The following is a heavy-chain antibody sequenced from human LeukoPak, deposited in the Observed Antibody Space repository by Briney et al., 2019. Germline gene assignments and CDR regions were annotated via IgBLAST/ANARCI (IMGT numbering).Heavy chain of an antibody. CDR1: GGSMSSYY. CDR2: INHSGST. V-gene: IGHV4-34*01. Sequence: PSETLSLTCTVSGGSMSSYYWSWIRQPPGKGLEWIGEINHSGSTNYNPSLKSRVTISVDTSKNQFSLKLSSVTAADTAVYYCARGDRPSQGVFSLAFDYWGQGTLVTVSS. CDR3: ARGDRPSQGVFSLAFDY. J-gene: IGHJ4*02. D-gene: IGHD5/OR15-5a*01.